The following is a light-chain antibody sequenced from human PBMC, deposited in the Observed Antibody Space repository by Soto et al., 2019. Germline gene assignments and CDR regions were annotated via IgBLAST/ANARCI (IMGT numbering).Light chain of an antibody. J-gene: IGLJ2*01. V-gene: IGLV1-40*01. CDR1: SSNIGAGYD. CDR3: QSYDSSLSGSVV. Sequence: QSVLTQPPSVSGAPGQRVTISCTGSSSNIGAGYDVHWYQQLPGTAPKLLIYGNSNRPSGVPDRFSGSKSGTPASLAITGLHADDEADYYCQSYDSSLSGSVVFGGGTKLTFL. CDR2: GNS.